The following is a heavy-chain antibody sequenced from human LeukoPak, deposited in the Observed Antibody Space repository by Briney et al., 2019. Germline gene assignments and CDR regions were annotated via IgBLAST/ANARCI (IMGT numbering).Heavy chain of an antibody. CDR1: GFTFSSYA. Sequence: PGGSLRLSCAASGFTFSSYAMSWVRQAPGKGLEWVSAISGSGGSTYYADSVKGRFTISRDNSKNTLYLQMNSLRAEDTAVYYCAKDQPMVRGVILAYFDYWGQGTLVTVSS. J-gene: IGHJ4*02. CDR3: AKDQPMVRGVILAYFDY. CDR2: ISGSGGST. D-gene: IGHD3-10*01. V-gene: IGHV3-23*01.